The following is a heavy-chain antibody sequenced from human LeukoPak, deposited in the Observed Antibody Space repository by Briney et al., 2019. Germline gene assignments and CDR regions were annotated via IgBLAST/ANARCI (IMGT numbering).Heavy chain of an antibody. D-gene: IGHD6-13*01. V-gene: IGHV3-21*04. CDR1: GFTFSSYS. J-gene: IGHJ4*02. CDR2: ISSSSYI. Sequence: GGSLRLSCAASGFTFSSYSTNWVRQAPGKGLEWVSSISSSSYIYYADSVKGRFTISRDNSKNALYLQMNSLRAEDTAVYYCAKPRAAWYIFDSWGQGTLVTVSS. CDR3: AKPRAAWYIFDS.